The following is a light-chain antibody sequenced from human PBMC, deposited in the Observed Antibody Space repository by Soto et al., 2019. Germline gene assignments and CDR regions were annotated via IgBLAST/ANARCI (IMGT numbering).Light chain of an antibody. Sequence: DIQLTQSPSSLSASVGDRVSITCRASQSISNSLNWYQQKPGKAPKVLIYAASNLQSGVPARFSGSGSGTDFTLTISSLQPEDFATYFCQQTYSLSRVTFGPGTNVDRK. CDR1: QSISNS. CDR2: AAS. J-gene: IGKJ3*01. V-gene: IGKV1-39*01. CDR3: QQTYSLSRVT.